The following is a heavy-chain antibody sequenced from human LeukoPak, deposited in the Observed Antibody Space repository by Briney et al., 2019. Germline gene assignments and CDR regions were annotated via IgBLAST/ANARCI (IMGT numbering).Heavy chain of an antibody. J-gene: IGHJ4*01. CDR2: IKQDGGEK. CDR1: GFTFSSYW. CDR3: ARDGTAAGLYFDL. Sequence: GGSLRLSCAASGFTFSSYWMSWVRQAPGMGLEWVASIKQDGGEKSYVDSVKGRFTISRDNAKNSLYLQMSSLRAEDTAVYYCARDGTAAGLYFDLWGQGTLVTVSS. V-gene: IGHV3-7*01. D-gene: IGHD6-13*01.